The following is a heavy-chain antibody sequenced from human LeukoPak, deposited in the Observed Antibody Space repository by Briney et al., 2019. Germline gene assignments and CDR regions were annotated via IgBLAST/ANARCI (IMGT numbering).Heavy chain of an antibody. CDR1: GGSVSSGDYY. V-gene: IGHV4-30-4*08. Sequence: SETLSLTCTVSGGSVSSGDYYWSWIRQPPGKGLEWIGYIYYSGSTYYNPSLKSRVTISVDTSKNQFSLKLSSVTAADTAVYYCARDALNYCSSTSCYLYYFDYWGQGTLVTVSS. CDR3: ARDALNYCSSTSCYLYYFDY. J-gene: IGHJ4*02. CDR2: IYYSGST. D-gene: IGHD2-2*01.